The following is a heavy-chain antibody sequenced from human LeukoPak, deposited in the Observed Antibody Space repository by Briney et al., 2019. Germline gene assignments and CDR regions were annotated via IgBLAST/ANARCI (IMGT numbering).Heavy chain of an antibody. CDR1: GGSITTTGYY. J-gene: IGHJ4*02. V-gene: IGHV4-39*01. CDR3: AAYYYDSSGYLG. CDR2: ISYTGNT. D-gene: IGHD3-22*01. Sequence: PSETLTLTCTVSGGSITTTGYYWGWIRPPPGKGLEWIGSISYTGNTYYNPSLRSRATISVNTSKNQFSLKLTSVTAADTAVYYCAAYYYDSSGYLGCGQGTLVTVSS.